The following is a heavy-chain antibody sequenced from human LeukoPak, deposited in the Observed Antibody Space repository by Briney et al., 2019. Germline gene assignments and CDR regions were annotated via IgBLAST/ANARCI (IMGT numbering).Heavy chain of an antibody. CDR2: INPNSGGT. J-gene: IGHJ4*02. D-gene: IGHD6-19*01. Sequence: ASVKVSCKASGYTFPIYYMHWVRQAPGQGLEWMGWINPNSGGTNYAQKFQGRVTMTRDTSISTAYMELSRLRSDDTAVYYCARDRRGSGWPIDYWGQGTLATVSS. CDR3: ARDRRGSGWPIDY. V-gene: IGHV1-2*02. CDR1: GYTFPIYY.